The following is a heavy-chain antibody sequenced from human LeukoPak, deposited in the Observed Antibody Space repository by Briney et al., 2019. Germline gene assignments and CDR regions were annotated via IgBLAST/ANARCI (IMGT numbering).Heavy chain of an antibody. CDR2: INPNSGGT. J-gene: IGHJ6*02. CDR3: ARLVVVPAAIYYYYGMDV. V-gene: IGHV1-2*02. Sequence: ASVKVSCKASGYTFTGYYMHWVRQAPGQGLEWMGWINPNSGGTNYAQKFQGRVTMTRDTSISTAYRELSRLRSDDTAVYYCARLVVVPAAIYYYYGMDVWGQGTTVTVSS. CDR1: GYTFTGYY. D-gene: IGHD2-2*01.